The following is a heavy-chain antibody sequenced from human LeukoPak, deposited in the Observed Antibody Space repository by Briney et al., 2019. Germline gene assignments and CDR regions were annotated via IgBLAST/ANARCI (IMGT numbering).Heavy chain of an antibody. V-gene: IGHV3-30*14. D-gene: IGHD3-9*01. CDR2: ISYDGSNK. CDR1: GFTFSSYA. Sequence: PGGSLRLSCAAPGFTFSSYAMHWVRQAPGKGLEWVAVISYDGSNKYYADSVKGRFTISRDNSKNTLYLQMNSLRAEDTAVYYCASLDTDDAFDIWGQGTMVTVSS. J-gene: IGHJ3*02. CDR3: ASLDTDDAFDI.